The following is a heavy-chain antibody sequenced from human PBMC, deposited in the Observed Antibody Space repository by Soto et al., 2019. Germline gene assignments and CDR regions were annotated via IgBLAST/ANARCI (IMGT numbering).Heavy chain of an antibody. CDR2: IYPGDSDT. CDR1: GYSFTSYW. V-gene: IGHV5-51*01. CDR3: ARLRCTNGVCYFDY. D-gene: IGHD2-8*01. Sequence: GESLKISCKGSGYSFTSYWIGWVRQMPGKGLEWMGIIYPGDSDTRYSPSFQGQVIISAGKSISTAYLQWSSLKASDTAMYYCARLRCTNGVCYFDYWGQGTLVTVSS. J-gene: IGHJ4*02.